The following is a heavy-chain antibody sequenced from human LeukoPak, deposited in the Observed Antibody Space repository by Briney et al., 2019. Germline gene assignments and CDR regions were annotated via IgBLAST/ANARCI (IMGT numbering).Heavy chain of an antibody. CDR3: ARRRGWKQQLVYFDY. D-gene: IGHD6-13*01. CDR2: MFHSGTP. CDR1: GGSITTYY. Sequence: SETLSLTCTVSGGSITTYYWSWIRQPPGKGLEWIVYMFHSGTPRYNPSLQSRVTISADTSKNQFSLNVRSTTAAGTAVYYCARRRGWKQQLVYFDYWGQGTLATVSS. J-gene: IGHJ4*02. V-gene: IGHV4-59*08.